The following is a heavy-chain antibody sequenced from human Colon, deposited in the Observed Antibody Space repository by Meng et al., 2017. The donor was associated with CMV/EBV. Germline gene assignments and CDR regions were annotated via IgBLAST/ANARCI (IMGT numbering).Heavy chain of an antibody. CDR2: IGSDGSIK. V-gene: IGHV3-30*02. J-gene: IGHJ4*02. CDR3: AREGYSNFDY. CDR1: GLTFNGYG. Sequence: GESLKISCAASGLTFNGYGLHWVRQAPGKGLEWVAFIGSDGSIKRYSDSVKGRFNIPRDNSKNTLWLQRHSLRPEDTALYYCAREGYSNFDYWGQGTLVTVSS. D-gene: IGHD4-11*01.